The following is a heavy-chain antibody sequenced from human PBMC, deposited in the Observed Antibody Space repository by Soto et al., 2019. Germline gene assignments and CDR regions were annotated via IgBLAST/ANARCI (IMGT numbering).Heavy chain of an antibody. J-gene: IGHJ4*02. Sequence: QVQLVQSGAEEKKPGASVKVSCKASGYTFTSYAMHWVRQAPGQRLEWMGWINAGNGNTKYSQKFQGRVTITRGTAASTSYMELSSLRSEDTAVYHCARSIVVVTALDYWGQGTLVTVSS. V-gene: IGHV1-3*05. CDR3: ARSIVVVTALDY. CDR2: INAGNGNT. D-gene: IGHD2-21*02. CDR1: GYTFTSYA.